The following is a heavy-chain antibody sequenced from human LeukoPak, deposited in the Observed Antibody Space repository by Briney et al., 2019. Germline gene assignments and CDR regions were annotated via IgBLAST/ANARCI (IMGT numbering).Heavy chain of an antibody. D-gene: IGHD6-19*01. CDR1: GGSISSYY. CDR2: IYYSGST. J-gene: IGHJ3*02. V-gene: IGHV4-59*01. Sequence: PSETLSLTCTVSGGSISSYYWSWIRQPPGKGLEWIGYIYYSGSTNYNPSLKSRVTISVDTSKNQFSLKLSPVLATDMAVYYCARVVKQWLGPGAFDIWGQGTMVTVSS. CDR3: ARVVKQWLGPGAFDI.